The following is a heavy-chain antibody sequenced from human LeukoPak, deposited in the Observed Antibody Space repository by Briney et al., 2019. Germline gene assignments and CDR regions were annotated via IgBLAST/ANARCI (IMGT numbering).Heavy chain of an antibody. J-gene: IGHJ4*02. CDR2: ISGSGDST. CDR3: AKDRRDSSGWFRADDY. D-gene: IGHD6-19*01. CDR1: GFTFSNYA. Sequence: PGGSLRLACAAYGFTFSNYAMSWVRQAPGKGLEWISTISGSGDSTYYADSVKGRFTISRDNSKNTLYLQMNSLTAEDTAVYYCAKDRRDSSGWFRADDYWGQGTLVTVSS. V-gene: IGHV3-23*01.